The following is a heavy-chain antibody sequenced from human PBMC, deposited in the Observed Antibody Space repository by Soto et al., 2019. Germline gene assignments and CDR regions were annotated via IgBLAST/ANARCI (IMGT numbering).Heavy chain of an antibody. CDR3: GRENAGYCSGGSCYPGGWFDP. D-gene: IGHD2-15*01. J-gene: IGHJ5*02. V-gene: IGHV1-69*01. CDR2: IIPIFGTA. Sequence: QVQLVQSGAEVKKPGSSVKVSCKASGGTFSSYAIGWVRQAPGQGLEWMGGIIPIFGTANYAQKFQGRVTITADESTSTAYMELSSLRSEDTAVYYCGRENAGYCSGGSCYPGGWFDPWGQGTLVTVSS. CDR1: GGTFSSYA.